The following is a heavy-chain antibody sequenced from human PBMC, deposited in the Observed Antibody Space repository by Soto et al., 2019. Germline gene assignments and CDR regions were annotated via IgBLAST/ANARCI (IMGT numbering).Heavy chain of an antibody. CDR3: TTGGSYSGSSLDY. J-gene: IGHJ4*02. CDR2: IKSKTDGGTT. V-gene: IGHV3-15*01. Sequence: EVQLVDSGGGLVKPGVSLRLSCAVSGFTFSYAWMTWVRQAPGKGLEWVGQIKSKTDGGTTDYAAPVKGRFIISRDDSKNTLYLKMNSLKTEDTAVYYCTTGGSYSGSSLDYWGQGTLVTVSS. D-gene: IGHD1-26*01. CDR1: GFTFSYAW.